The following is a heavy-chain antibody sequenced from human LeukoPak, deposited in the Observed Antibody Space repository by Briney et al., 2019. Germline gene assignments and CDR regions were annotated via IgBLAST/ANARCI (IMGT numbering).Heavy chain of an antibody. D-gene: IGHD3-10*01. CDR1: GFTFNTYW. Sequence: GGSLRLSCAASGFTFNTYWMNWVRQAPGKGLEWVANIKQDGSEKSYVDSVKGRFTISRDNAKNSLYLQMNSLRAEDTAVYYCASHGSRRGAWFDPWGQGTLVTVSS. CDR2: IKQDGSEK. CDR3: ASHGSRRGAWFDP. V-gene: IGHV3-7*01. J-gene: IGHJ5*02.